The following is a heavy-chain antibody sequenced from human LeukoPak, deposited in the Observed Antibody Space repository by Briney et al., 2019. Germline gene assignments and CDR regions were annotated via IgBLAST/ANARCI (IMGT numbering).Heavy chain of an antibody. D-gene: IGHD3-3*01. V-gene: IGHV4-31*03. Sequence: PSETLSLTCTVSGGSISSGDDYWGWIRQHPGKGLEWIGYIYYSGSTSYNPSLKSRVTISVDTSKNQFSLKLSPVTAADTAVYYCARETLEWLLDYWGQGTLVTVSS. CDR3: ARETLEWLLDY. CDR1: GGSISSGDDY. CDR2: IYYSGST. J-gene: IGHJ4*02.